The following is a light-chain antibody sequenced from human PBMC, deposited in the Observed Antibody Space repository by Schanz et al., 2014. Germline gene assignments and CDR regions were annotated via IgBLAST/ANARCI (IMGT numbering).Light chain of an antibody. CDR2: DAS. V-gene: IGKV3-15*01. Sequence: EIVLTQSPDTLSLSPGERATLTCRASENVDGYLAWYQQKPGQAPRLLIHDASTRATGIPARISGSGSGTEFTLTISSLQSEDFAVYYCQQYDNWPPITFGQGTRLEIK. CDR3: QQYDNWPPIT. J-gene: IGKJ5*01. CDR1: ENVDGY.